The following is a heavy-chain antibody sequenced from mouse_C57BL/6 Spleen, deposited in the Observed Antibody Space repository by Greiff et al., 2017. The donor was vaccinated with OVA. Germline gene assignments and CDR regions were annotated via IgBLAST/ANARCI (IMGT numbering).Heavy chain of an antibody. J-gene: IGHJ2*01. V-gene: IGHV1-52*01. CDR3: ARAYGSSNYFDY. Sequence: QVQLQQPGAELVRPGSSVKLSCKASGYTFTSYWMHWVKQRPIQGLEWIGNIDPSDSETHYNQKFKDKATLTVDKSSSTAYMQLSSLTSEDSAVYYCARAYGSSNYFDYWGKGTTLTVSS. CDR2: IDPSDSET. D-gene: IGHD1-1*01. CDR1: GYTFTSYW.